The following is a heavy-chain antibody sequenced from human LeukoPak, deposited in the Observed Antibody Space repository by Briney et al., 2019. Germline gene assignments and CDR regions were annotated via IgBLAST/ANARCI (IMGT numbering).Heavy chain of an antibody. CDR2: IYYSGST. CDR3: AGLVGTAAVYY. J-gene: IGHJ4*02. CDR1: GGSISSSSYY. Sequence: SETLSLTCTVSGGSISSSSYYWGWIRQPPGKGLEWIGSIYYSGSTYYNPSLKSRVTISVDTSKNQFSLKLSSVTAADTAVYYCAGLVGTAAVYYWGQGTLVTVSS. D-gene: IGHD6-13*01. V-gene: IGHV4-39*01.